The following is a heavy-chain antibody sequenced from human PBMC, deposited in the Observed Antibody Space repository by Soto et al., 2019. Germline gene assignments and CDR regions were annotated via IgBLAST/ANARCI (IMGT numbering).Heavy chain of an antibody. V-gene: IGHV3-30-3*01. D-gene: IGHD5-18*01. J-gene: IGHJ6*02. CDR2: ISYDGSNK. Sequence: PGGSLRLSCAASGFTFSSYAMHWVRQAPGKGLEWVAVISYDGSNKYYADSVKGRFTISRDNSKNTLYLQMNSLRAEDTAVYYCARTLWDTAMVPLVDVWGQGTTVTVSS. CDR1: GFTFSSYA. CDR3: ARTLWDTAMVPLVDV.